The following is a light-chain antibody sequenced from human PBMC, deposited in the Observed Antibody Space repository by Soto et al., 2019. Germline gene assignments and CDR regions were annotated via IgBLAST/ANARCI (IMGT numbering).Light chain of an antibody. J-gene: IGKJ1*01. CDR3: QQYNAYSQA. Sequence: IQITPFPSTLSAFFGDRGPNTFPAREGGWRWLAWYQQKPGRTPKLLIYQASTLETGVPSRFSGSGSGTEFTLTISSLQPDDFATYYCQQYNAYSQAFGQGTKVEIK. CDR2: QAS. V-gene: IGKV1-5*03. CDR1: EGGWRW.